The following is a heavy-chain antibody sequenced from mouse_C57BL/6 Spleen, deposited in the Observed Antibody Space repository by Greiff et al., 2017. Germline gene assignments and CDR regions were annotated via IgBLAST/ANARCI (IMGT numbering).Heavy chain of an antibody. Sequence: QVQLQQSGAELVRPGASVTLSCKASGYTFTDYEMHWVQQTPVHGLEWIGAIDPETGGTSYNQKFKGKAILTADKSSSTAYMELRSLTSEDSAVYYCTRGGYGSSYVYYFDYWGQGTTLTVSS. CDR1: GYTFTDYE. D-gene: IGHD1-1*01. CDR2: IDPETGGT. CDR3: TRGGYGSSYVYYFDY. V-gene: IGHV1-15*01. J-gene: IGHJ2*01.